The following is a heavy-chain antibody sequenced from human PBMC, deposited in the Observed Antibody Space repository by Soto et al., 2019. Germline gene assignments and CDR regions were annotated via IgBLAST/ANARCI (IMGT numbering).Heavy chain of an antibody. Sequence: ASVKVSCKASGCTFSSYTISWVRQAPGQGLEWMERIIPILGIANYAQKFQGRVTITADKSTSTAYMELSSLRSEDTAIYYCARDDSGYSGSHYIDYFNFWG. CDR2: IIPILGIA. CDR1: GCTFSSYT. D-gene: IGHD1-26*01. CDR3: ARDDSGYSGSHYIDYFNF. J-gene: IGHJ4*01. V-gene: IGHV1-69*04.